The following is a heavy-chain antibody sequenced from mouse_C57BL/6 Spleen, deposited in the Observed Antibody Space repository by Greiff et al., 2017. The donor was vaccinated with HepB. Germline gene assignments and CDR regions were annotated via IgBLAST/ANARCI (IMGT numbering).Heavy chain of an antibody. CDR2: IRSKSNNYAT. D-gene: IGHD2-2*01. J-gene: IGHJ4*01. V-gene: IGHV10-1*01. CDR3: VRHGYDGGLYYYAMDY. CDR1: GFSFNTYA. Sequence: EADGGLVQPKGSLKLSCAASGFSFNTYAMNWVRQAPGKGLEWVARIRSKSNNYATYYADSVKDRFTISRDDSESMLYLQMNNLKTEDTAMYYCVRHGYDGGLYYYAMDYWGQGTSVTVSS.